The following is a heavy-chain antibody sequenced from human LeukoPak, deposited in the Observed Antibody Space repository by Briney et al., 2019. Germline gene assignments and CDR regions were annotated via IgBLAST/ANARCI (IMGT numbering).Heavy chain of an antibody. J-gene: IGHJ4*02. CDR2: IYSGGST. CDR1: GFTVSSNY. D-gene: IGHD6-19*01. Sequence: HPGGSLRLSCAASGFTVSSNYMSWVRQAPGKGLEWVSVIYSGGSTYYPDSVKGRFTISRDNFKNTLYLQMNSLRAEDTAVYYCARGSRSSGWFDYWDQGTLVTVSS. V-gene: IGHV3-53*01. CDR3: ARGSRSSGWFDY.